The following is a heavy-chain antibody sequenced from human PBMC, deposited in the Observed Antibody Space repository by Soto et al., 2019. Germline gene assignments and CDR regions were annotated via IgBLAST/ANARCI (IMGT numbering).Heavy chain of an antibody. D-gene: IGHD3-16*01. CDR1: GDSISRNTAA. V-gene: IGHV6-1*01. J-gene: IGHJ4*02. Sequence: QVQLQQSGPGLVQPSQTLSLICVISGDSISRNTAAWNWIRRSPSRGLEWLGRTYYRSKWYFDYAVSLKSRITSNPDTSRNQVSLQLSSVTPEDTAVYYCAIGAHVMEVANFDSWGQGTLVTVSS. CDR3: AIGAHVMEVANFDS. CDR2: TYYRSKWYF.